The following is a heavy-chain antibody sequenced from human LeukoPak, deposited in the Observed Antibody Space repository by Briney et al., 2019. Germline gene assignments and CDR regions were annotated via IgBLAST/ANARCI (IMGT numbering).Heavy chain of an antibody. D-gene: IGHD6-19*01. CDR3: ARGRRAVYNWFDP. CDR2: INHSGST. J-gene: IGHJ5*02. V-gene: IGHV4-34*01. Sequence: PSETLSLTCAVYGGSFSGYYWSWIRQPPGKGLEWIGEINHSGSTNYNPSLKSRVTISVDTSKSQFSLKLSSVTAADTAVYYCARGRRAVYNWFDPWGQGTLVTVSS. CDR1: GGSFSGYY.